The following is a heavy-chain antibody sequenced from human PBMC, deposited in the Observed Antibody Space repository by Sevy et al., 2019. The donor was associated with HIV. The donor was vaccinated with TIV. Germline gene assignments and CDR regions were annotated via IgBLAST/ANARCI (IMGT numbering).Heavy chain of an antibody. J-gene: IGHJ5*02. D-gene: IGHD5-12*01. CDR3: ARDRRVATPAPSNWFDP. CDR2: INPNSGGT. V-gene: IGHV1-2*02. Sequence: ASVKVSCKASGYTFTGYYMHWVRQAPGQGLEWMGWINPNSGGTNYAQKFQGRVTMTRDTSISTAYMELSRLRSDDTAVYYCARDRRVATPAPSNWFDPWGQGTLVTVSS. CDR1: GYTFTGYY.